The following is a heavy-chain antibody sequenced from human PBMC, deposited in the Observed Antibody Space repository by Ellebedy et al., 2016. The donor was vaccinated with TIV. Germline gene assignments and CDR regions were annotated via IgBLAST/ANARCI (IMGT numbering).Heavy chain of an antibody. Sequence: GGSLRLSCAASGFTFSSYSMNWVRQAPGKGLEWVSSIDKSNYIYYADSVKGRFTISRDNAKNSLYLQMNSLRAEDTAVYYCARGGYWGQGTLVTVSS. V-gene: IGHV3-21*01. J-gene: IGHJ4*02. CDR2: IDKSNYI. CDR1: GFTFSSYS. CDR3: ARGGY.